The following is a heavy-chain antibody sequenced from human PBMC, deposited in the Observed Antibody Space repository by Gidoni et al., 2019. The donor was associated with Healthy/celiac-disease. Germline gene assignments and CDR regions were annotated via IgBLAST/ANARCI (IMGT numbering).Heavy chain of an antibody. Sequence: EVQLLESGGGLVQPGGSLRLSCAASGFTFSSYHMSWVRQVPGKGLEWVSAISGSGGSTYYADSVKGRFTIARDNSKKTLYLQMNSLRAEDTAVYYCAKDPQGGTWAVAGTGVFDYWGQGTLVTVSS. CDR2: ISGSGGST. D-gene: IGHD6-19*01. CDR1: GFTFSSYH. V-gene: IGHV3-23*01. CDR3: AKDPQGGTWAVAGTGVFDY. J-gene: IGHJ4*02.